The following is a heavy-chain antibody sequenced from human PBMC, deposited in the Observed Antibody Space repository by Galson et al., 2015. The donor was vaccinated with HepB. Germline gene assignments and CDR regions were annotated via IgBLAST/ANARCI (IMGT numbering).Heavy chain of an antibody. CDR3: ARDLWLTSTYYDFWSGPAPRTYYYGMDV. V-gene: IGHV1-46*01. Sequence: SVKVSCKASNYTFSDYGVSWVRQAPGQGLEWMGWINPSGGSTRYAQKFQGRVTMTRDTSTSTVYMELTSLRSEDTAVYYCARDLWLTSTYYDFWSGPAPRTYYYGMDVWGQGTTATVSS. CDR2: INPSGGST. CDR1: NYTFSDYG. J-gene: IGHJ6*02. D-gene: IGHD3-3*01.